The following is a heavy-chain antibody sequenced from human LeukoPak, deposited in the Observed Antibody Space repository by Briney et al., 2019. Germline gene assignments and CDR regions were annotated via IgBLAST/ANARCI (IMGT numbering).Heavy chain of an antibody. D-gene: IGHD1-26*01. CDR2: FDPGDGEE. Sequence: ASVKVSCKASGYTFTDYYIHWVQQAPGRGLEWMGRFDPGDGEEFYADIFQGRIVISADTSIDTAYLELSNLRSEDTALYYCATSPGTYYNYWGQGTLVTVSS. CDR1: GYTFTDYY. CDR3: ATSPGTYYNY. V-gene: IGHV1-69-2*01. J-gene: IGHJ4*02.